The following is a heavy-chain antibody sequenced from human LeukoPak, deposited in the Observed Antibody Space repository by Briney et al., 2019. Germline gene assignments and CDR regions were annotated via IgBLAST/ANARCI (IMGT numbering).Heavy chain of an antibody. CDR3: ARDPGRGYSYGSYPFDY. CDR2: INPSGGST. V-gene: IGHV1-46*01. Sequence: ASVKVSCKASGYTFTSYYMHWVRQAPGQGLEWMGIINPSGGSTSYAQKFQGRVTMTRDTSTSTVYMELSSLRSEDTAVYYCARDPGRGYSYGSYPFDYWGQGTLVTVSS. CDR1: GYTFTSYY. D-gene: IGHD5-18*01. J-gene: IGHJ4*02.